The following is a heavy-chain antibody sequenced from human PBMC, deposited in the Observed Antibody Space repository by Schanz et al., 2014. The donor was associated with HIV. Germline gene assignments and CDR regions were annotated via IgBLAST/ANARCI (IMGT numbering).Heavy chain of an antibody. CDR2: ISSGSSHI. D-gene: IGHD4-17*01. Sequence: EVHLVESGGGLAQPGRSLRLSCAASGFTFDDYAMHWVRQAPGKGLEWVSSISSGSSHIYNADSVKGRFTISRDNARNTLYLQMNSLRAEDTAVYYCAKSRGDSWPYGMDVWGQGTTVTVSS. V-gene: IGHV3-9*01. CDR1: GFTFDDYA. CDR3: AKSRGDSWPYGMDV. J-gene: IGHJ6*02.